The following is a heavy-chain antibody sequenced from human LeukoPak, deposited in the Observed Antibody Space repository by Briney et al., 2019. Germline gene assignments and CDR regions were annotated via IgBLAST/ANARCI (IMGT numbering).Heavy chain of an antibody. CDR2: IYYSGST. D-gene: IGHD3-10*01. V-gene: IGHV4-31*03. Sequence: SETLSLTCTVSGGSNSSGGYYWSWIRQHPGKGLEWIGYIYYSGSTYYNPSLKSRVTISVDTSKNQFSLKLSSVTAADTAVYYCARGRAQITMVRGDRDWFDPWGQGTLVTVSS. J-gene: IGHJ5*02. CDR3: ARGRAQITMVRGDRDWFDP. CDR1: GGSNSSGGYY.